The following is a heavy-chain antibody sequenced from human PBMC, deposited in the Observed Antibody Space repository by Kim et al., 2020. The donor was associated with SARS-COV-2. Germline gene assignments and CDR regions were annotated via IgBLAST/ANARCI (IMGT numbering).Heavy chain of an antibody. CDR3: ARDQDTAMGFDY. V-gene: IGHV4-59*01. J-gene: IGHJ4*02. CDR1: GGSISSFY. CDR2: IYYSGST. D-gene: IGHD5-18*01. Sequence: SENLSLTCTVSGGSISSFYWNWIRQPPGKGLEWIGYIYYSGSTDYNPSLKSRVTISLDASKTQFSLKLSSVTAADTAVYFCARDQDTAMGFDYWGQGILVTVSS.